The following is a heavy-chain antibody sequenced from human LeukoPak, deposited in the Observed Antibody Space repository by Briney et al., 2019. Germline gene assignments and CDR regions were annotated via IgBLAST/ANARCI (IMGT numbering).Heavy chain of an antibody. D-gene: IGHD1-26*01. CDR1: GFTFDDYA. J-gene: IGHJ3*02. Sequence: GGSLRLSCAASGFTFDDYAMHWVRQAPGKGLEWVSGISWNSGSISYADSLKGRFTISRDNSKNSLYLQINSLRAEDMALYYCAKDVSGSYCNDAFDIWGEGTMVTVSS. V-gene: IGHV3-9*03. CDR2: ISWNSGSI. CDR3: AKDVSGSYCNDAFDI.